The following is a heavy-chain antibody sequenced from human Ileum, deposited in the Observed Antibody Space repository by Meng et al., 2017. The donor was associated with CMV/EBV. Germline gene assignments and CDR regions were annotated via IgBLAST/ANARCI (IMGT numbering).Heavy chain of an antibody. D-gene: IGHD3-10*01. CDR2: VSPGGI. J-gene: IGHJ4*02. V-gene: IGHV4-4*07. CDR1: GVSISNYY. Sequence: QVPLQESGPGLVKPSETLSLTCSVSGVSISNYYWTWIRQPAGKGLEFIGRVSPGGIEYNPSLMSRVTMSLDTSRNQLSLNLNSVTAADTAVYYCARAAARGVPVDYWGQGIPVTVSS. CDR3: ARAAARGVPVDY.